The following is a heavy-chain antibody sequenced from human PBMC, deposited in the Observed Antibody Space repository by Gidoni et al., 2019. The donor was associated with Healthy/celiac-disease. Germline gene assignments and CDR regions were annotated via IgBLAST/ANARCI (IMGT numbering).Heavy chain of an antibody. Sequence: EVQLVVSGGRLIHPGCSLRLSCAASGLTFDDYSLHWVRQAPGKGLEWVSGIRWNSGSIGYADSVKGRFTISRDNAKNSLYLQMNSLRAEDTALYYCAKDSLYYDSSGYYGNFDYWGQGTLVTVSS. CDR2: IRWNSGSI. CDR1: GLTFDDYS. D-gene: IGHD3-22*01. CDR3: AKDSLYYDSSGYYGNFDY. J-gene: IGHJ4*02. V-gene: IGHV3-9*01.